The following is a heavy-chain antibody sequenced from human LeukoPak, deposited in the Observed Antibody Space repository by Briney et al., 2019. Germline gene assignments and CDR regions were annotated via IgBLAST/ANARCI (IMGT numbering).Heavy chain of an antibody. Sequence: GGSLRLSCVGSGFTISNYWMHWVRQAPGTGLVWVSRIHPDGSITTYADSVKGRFTISRDNSKNTLYLQMNSLRAEDTAVYYCAKSPDGYNYRGDYWGQGTLVTVSS. CDR2: IHPDGSIT. J-gene: IGHJ4*02. D-gene: IGHD5-24*01. CDR3: AKSPDGYNYRGDY. V-gene: IGHV3-74*03. CDR1: GFTISNYW.